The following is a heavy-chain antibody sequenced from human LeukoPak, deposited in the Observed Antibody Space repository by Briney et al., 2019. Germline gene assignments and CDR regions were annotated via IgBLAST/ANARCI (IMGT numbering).Heavy chain of an antibody. CDR1: GGSISSSSYY. Sequence: PSETLSLTCTVSGGSISSSSYYWGWIRQPPGKGLEWIGSIYYSGSTYYNPSLKSRVTISVDTSKNQFSLKLSSVTAADTAVYYCARHLNSSSWYRYYYYYYGMDVWGQGTTVTVSS. D-gene: IGHD6-13*01. CDR3: ARHLNSSSWYRYYYYYYGMDV. J-gene: IGHJ6*02. CDR2: IYYSGST. V-gene: IGHV4-39*07.